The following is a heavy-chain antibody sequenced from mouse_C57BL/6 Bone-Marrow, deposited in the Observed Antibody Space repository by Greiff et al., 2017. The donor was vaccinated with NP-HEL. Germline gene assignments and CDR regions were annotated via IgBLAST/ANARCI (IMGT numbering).Heavy chain of an antibody. Sequence: EVKVEESGGGLVQPGGSMKLSCVASGFTFSNYWMNWVRQSPEKGLEWVAQIRLKSDNYATHYAESVKGRFTISRDDSKSSVYLQMNNLRAEDTGIYYCTGPYYGSRGDWYFDVWGTGTTVTVSS. J-gene: IGHJ1*03. CDR2: IRLKSDNYAT. D-gene: IGHD1-1*01. CDR3: TGPYYGSRGDWYFDV. V-gene: IGHV6-3*01. CDR1: GFTFSNYW.